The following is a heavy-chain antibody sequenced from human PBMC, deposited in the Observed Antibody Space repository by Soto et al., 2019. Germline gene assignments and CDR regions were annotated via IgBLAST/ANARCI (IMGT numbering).Heavy chain of an antibody. CDR2: INAGNGDT. Sequence: QVQRVQSGAEVKKPGASVKVSCKTSGYTFTSNAMHWVRQAPGQRLEWMGWINAGNGDTKYSQKFQGRVTITRDTSAGTAYMEVSSLRSEDTAVYYCARDSGGLLVYWGQGTLVTVSS. CDR3: ARDSGGLLVY. J-gene: IGHJ4*02. V-gene: IGHV1-3*01. D-gene: IGHD6-19*01. CDR1: GYTFTSNA.